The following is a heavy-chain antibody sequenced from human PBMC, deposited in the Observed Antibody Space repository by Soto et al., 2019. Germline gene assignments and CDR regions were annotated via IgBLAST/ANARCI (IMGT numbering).Heavy chain of an antibody. CDR1: GFTFSTYS. D-gene: IGHD6-13*01. J-gene: IGHJ4*02. Sequence: EVQLLESGGGLVQPGGSLRLSCAASGFTFSTYSMNWVRQAPGWGLEWGSTINANGGNTNYADSVKGRFTISRDNSKNTLYRQMNSLRVEDTAVFHCARDYRGSSWYGPFDYWGQGTLVTVSS. CDR3: ARDYRGSSWYGPFDY. CDR2: INANGGNT. V-gene: IGHV3-23*01.